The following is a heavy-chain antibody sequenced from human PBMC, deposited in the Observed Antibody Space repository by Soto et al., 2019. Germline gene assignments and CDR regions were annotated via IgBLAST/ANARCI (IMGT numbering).Heavy chain of an antibody. CDR2: LIWNDGRK. CDR1: GSTSKDNG. CDR3: VSDTPPGGALY. D-gene: IGHD2-15*01. V-gene: IGHV3-9*02. Sequence: PGGSLRLSCAVFGSTSKDNGIHWVRQAPGKGLEWVSGLIWNDGRKGYAGFVEGRFTISRDDARNSLYLQMNSLRVEDTALYYCVSDTPPGGALYWGQGTGVTVSS. J-gene: IGHJ4*02.